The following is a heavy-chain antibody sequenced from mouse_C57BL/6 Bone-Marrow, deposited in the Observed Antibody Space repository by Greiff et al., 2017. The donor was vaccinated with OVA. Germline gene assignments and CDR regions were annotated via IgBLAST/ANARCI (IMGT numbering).Heavy chain of an antibody. D-gene: IGHD1-1*01. CDR1: GYTFTSYG. J-gene: IGHJ1*03. V-gene: IGHV1-58*01. CDR2: IYIGNGYT. Sequence: VQLQQSGAELVRPGSSVKMSCKTSGYTFTSYGINWVKQRPGQGLEWIGYIYIGNGYTEYNEKFKGKATLTSDPSSSTDYMQLSSLTSEDSAIYFGAYYYGSSYGWYFDVWGTGTTVTVSS. CDR3: AYYYGSSYGWYFDV.